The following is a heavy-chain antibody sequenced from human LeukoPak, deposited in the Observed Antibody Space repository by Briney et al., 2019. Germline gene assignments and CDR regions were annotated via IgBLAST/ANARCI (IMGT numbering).Heavy chain of an antibody. CDR1: GGTFSSYA. CDR2: IIPIFGTA. CDR3: ARGSIVATIDNDAFDI. V-gene: IGHV1-69*05. D-gene: IGHD5-12*01. J-gene: IGHJ3*02. Sequence: SVKVSCKASGGTFSSYAISWVRQAPGQGLEWMGGIIPIFGTANYAQKFQGRVTITTDESTSTAYMELSSLRPEDTAVYYCARGSIVATIDNDAFDIWGQGTMVTVSS.